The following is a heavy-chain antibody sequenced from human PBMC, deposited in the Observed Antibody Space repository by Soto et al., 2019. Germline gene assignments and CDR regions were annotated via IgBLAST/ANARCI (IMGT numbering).Heavy chain of an antibody. CDR2: IITISGTA. CDR1: GGTFSSYA. D-gene: IGHD2-2*01. V-gene: IGHV1-69*01. CDR3: ARSQGSSTSLEIYYYYYYGMDV. J-gene: IGHJ6*02. Sequence: QVQLVQSGAEVKKPGSSVNVSCTASGGTFSSYAISWVRQAPGQGLEWMGGIITISGTANYAQKFQGRVTITADESTRTVYIELISLRSENTAVYYCARSQGSSTSLEIYYYYYYGMDVWGQGTTVTVPS.